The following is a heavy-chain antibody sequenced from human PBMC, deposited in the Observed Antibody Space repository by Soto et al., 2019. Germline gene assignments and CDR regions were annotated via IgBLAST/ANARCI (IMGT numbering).Heavy chain of an antibody. D-gene: IGHD1-26*01. V-gene: IGHV3-15*07. Sequence: EVQLVESGGGLVQPGGSLRLSCAASGFTFSSAWMNWVRQAPGKGLEWVGRIKTKSQGETTDYPAPVKGRFTIFRDDSKNTLYLQMNSLTTEDTAVYYCTTARSVGYWGQGTLVTVSS. CDR1: GFTFSSAW. CDR3: TTARSVGY. CDR2: IKTKSQGETT. J-gene: IGHJ4*02.